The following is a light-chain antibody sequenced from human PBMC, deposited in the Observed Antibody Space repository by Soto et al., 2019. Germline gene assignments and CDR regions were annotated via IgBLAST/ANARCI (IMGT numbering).Light chain of an antibody. CDR1: QSVSRN. CDR2: GAS. Sequence: EIVMTQSPATLSVSPGERATLSCRASQSVSRNLVWHQQKPGQAPRLLIYGASTRATGIPARFSGSGSGTEFTLTISSLQSEDFAVYYCQQYNNLPHTFGQWTKLEIK. V-gene: IGKV3-15*01. CDR3: QQYNNLPHT. J-gene: IGKJ2*01.